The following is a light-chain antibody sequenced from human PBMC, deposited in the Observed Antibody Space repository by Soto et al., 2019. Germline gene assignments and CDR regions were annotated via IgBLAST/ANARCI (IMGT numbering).Light chain of an antibody. V-gene: IGLV2-14*03. CDR2: DVS. Sequence: QSALTQPASVSGSPGQSITISCTGTSSDVGGYNYVSWYQQHPGKAPKLMIYDVSNRPSGVSNRFSGSRSGNTASLTISGLRAEDEAHYYCGSYTGSTTLVMFGGGTKLTVL. CDR1: SSDVGGYNY. J-gene: IGLJ3*02. CDR3: GSYTGSTTLVM.